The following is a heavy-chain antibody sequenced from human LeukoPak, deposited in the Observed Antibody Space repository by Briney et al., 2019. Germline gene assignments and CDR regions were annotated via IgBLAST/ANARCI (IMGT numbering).Heavy chain of an antibody. CDR3: ARDWANCGGDCSPFDY. CDR2: IYYSGST. D-gene: IGHD2-21*02. V-gene: IGHV4-39*01. CDR1: GGSISSSSHS. J-gene: IGHJ4*02. Sequence: SETLSLTCTVSGGSISSSSHSWGWIRQPPGKRLEWIGSIYYSGSTYYNPSLKSRVTISVDTSKNQFSLKLSSVTAADTAVYYCARDWANCGGDCSPFDYWGQGTLVTVSS.